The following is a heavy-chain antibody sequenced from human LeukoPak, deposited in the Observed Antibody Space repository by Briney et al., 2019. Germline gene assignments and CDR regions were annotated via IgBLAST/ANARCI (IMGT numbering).Heavy chain of an antibody. D-gene: IGHD6-13*01. CDR2: IYYSGTT. J-gene: IGHJ4*02. Sequence: SETLSLTCTVCGGSISSYYWSWIRQPPWRGLEWIGYIYYSGTTNYNPSLKSRVTILVDTSKNQFSLTLSSVTAADTAVYYCARRGIAAAGYDYWGQGTLVTVSS. CDR3: ARRGIAAAGYDY. V-gene: IGHV4-59*08. CDR1: GGSISSYY.